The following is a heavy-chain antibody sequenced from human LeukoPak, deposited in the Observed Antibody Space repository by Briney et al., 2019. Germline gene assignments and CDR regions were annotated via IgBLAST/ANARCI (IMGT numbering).Heavy chain of an antibody. CDR1: GFTFSSYW. J-gene: IGHJ4*02. CDR3: ARDVGGSLDY. CDR2: IKQDESDK. D-gene: IGHD2-15*01. Sequence: GGSLRLSRAASGFTFSSYWMAWVRQAPGKGLEWVANIKQDESDKNYVDSVRGRFTISRDNASNLMFLQMNSLRGEDTAVYYCARDVGGSLDYWGQGTLVTVSS. V-gene: IGHV3-7*03.